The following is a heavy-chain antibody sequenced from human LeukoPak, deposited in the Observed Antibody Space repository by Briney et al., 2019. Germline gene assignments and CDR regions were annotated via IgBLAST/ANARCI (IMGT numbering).Heavy chain of an antibody. Sequence: PGGSLRLSCAASGFTFSSFSMTWVRQAPGKGLEWVSSIISSGTTYYADSVKGRFTISRDSFRGTLFLQMDSLGVEDTAVYFCAKGSVGNADFASWGQGALVTVSS. CDR3: AKGSVGNADFAS. V-gene: IGHV3-23*01. CDR1: GFTFSSFS. J-gene: IGHJ4*02. CDR2: IISSGTT. D-gene: IGHD1-1*01.